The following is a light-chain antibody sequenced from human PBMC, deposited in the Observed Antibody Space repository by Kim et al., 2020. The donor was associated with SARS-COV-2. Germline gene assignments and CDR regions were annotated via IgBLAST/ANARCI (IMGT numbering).Light chain of an antibody. V-gene: IGKV3-15*01. J-gene: IGKJ2*01. CDR3: QQYSHWPPYT. Sequence: VSPGERVTLSCRASHSVDTNLAWYQQKPGQAPRLLIYGASTRATDIPARFSGSGSGTEFTLIVSSLQSEDFAVYYCQQYSHWPPYTFGQGTKLEI. CDR1: HSVDTN. CDR2: GAS.